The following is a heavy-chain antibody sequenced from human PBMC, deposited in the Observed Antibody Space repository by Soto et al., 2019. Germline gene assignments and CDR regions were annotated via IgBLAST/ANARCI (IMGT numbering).Heavy chain of an antibody. CDR3: AQTLGSAVAGPGRFDL. D-gene: IGHD6-19*01. CDR2: ITPMFGIG. V-gene: IGHV1-69*12. J-gene: IGHJ2*01. CDR1: GGTFNRYA. Sequence: QVQLVQSGAEVKKPGSSVKVSCKASGGTFNRYAISWLRQAPGQGPEWMGGITPMFGIGNYAQKFQGRVTINAEESKTTVHMELRRLTCEDTAVYYCAQTLGSAVAGPGRFDLWGRGTRVIVSS.